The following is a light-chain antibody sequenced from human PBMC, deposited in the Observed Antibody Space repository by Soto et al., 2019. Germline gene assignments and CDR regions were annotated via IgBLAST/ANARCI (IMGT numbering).Light chain of an antibody. V-gene: IGLV2-14*01. CDR3: SSDTSSSTD. Sequence: QSALTQPASVSVSPGQSITISCTGTSSDVGGYNYVSWYQQHPGKAPKLMIYDVSNRPAGVSNRFSGSKSGNTASLTISGLQAEDEADYYCSSDTSSSTDFGTGNKLTVL. J-gene: IGLJ1*01. CDR1: SSDVGGYNY. CDR2: DVS.